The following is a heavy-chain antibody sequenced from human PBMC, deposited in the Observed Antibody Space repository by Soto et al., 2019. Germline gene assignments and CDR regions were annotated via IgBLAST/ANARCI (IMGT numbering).Heavy chain of an antibody. J-gene: IGHJ4*02. Sequence: PSETLSLTCTVSGGSISSHYWSWIRQPPGKVLEWIGYFYYSGSTNYNPSLKSRVTISVDTSKNQFSLKLSSVTAADTAVYYCARHVYSGYDLDYWGQGTLVTVSS. CDR2: FYYSGST. CDR1: GGSISSHY. V-gene: IGHV4-59*08. CDR3: ARHVYSGYDLDY. D-gene: IGHD5-12*01.